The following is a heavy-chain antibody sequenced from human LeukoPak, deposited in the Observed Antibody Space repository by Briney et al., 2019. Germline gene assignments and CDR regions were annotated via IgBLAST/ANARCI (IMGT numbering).Heavy chain of an antibody. D-gene: IGHD6-13*01. V-gene: IGHV3-48*02. J-gene: IGHJ6*02. Sequence: GGSLRLSCAVSGFTFSSYSMNRVRQAPGKGLEWVSYISSTSSTIYYADSVKGRFTLSRDDAKNSLYLQMNSLRDEDTAVYYCARARIAAVGTAPSYGMDVWGQGTTVTVSS. CDR2: ISSTSSTI. CDR1: GFTFSSYS. CDR3: ARARIAAVGTAPSYGMDV.